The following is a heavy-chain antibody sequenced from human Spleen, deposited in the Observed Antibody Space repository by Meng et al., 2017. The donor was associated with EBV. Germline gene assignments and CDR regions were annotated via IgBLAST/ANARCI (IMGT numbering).Heavy chain of an antibody. CDR3: ARVSSSAFDP. D-gene: IGHD6-6*01. J-gene: IGHJ5*02. CDR1: GYTFTNYD. CDR2: MNPKSGNT. Sequence: QMQLVQSGAEVKKXXXXXKVSCKASGYTFTNYDINWVRQATGQGLEWMGWMNPKSGNTGYAQKFQGRVTMTRDTSINTAYMELTSLRSEDTAVYYCARVSSSAFDPWGQGTLVTVSS. V-gene: IGHV1-8*01.